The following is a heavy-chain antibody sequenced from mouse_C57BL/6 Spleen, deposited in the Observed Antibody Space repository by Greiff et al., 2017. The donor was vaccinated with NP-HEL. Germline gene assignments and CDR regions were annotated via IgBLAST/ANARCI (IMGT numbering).Heavy chain of an antibody. CDR2: IWSGGST. V-gene: IGHV2-2*01. J-gene: IGHJ2*01. CDR3: ARMGAYYSNYYFDY. Sequence: VKLQESGPGLVQPSQSLSITCTVSGFSLTSYGVHWVRQSPGKGLEWLGVIWSGGSTDYNAAFISRLSISKDNSKSQVFFKMNSLQADDTAIYYCARMGAYYSNYYFDYWGQGTTLTVSS. D-gene: IGHD2-5*01. CDR1: GFSLTSYG.